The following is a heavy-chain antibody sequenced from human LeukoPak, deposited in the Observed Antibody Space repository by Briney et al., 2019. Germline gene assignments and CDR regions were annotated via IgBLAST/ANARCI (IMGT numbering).Heavy chain of an antibody. D-gene: IGHD1-1*01. Sequence: ASVKVSCKASGYTFTSYGISWVRQAPGQGLEWMGWISAYNGNTNSAQKLQGRVTMTTDTSTSTAYMELRSLRSDDTAVYYCARDGRRGSRYYYYYMDVWGKGTTVTVSS. J-gene: IGHJ6*03. CDR1: GYTFTSYG. CDR2: ISAYNGNT. CDR3: ARDGRRGSRYYYYYMDV. V-gene: IGHV1-18*01.